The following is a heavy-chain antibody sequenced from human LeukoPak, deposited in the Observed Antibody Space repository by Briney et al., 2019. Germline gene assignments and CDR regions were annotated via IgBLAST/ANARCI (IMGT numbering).Heavy chain of an antibody. Sequence: SQTLSLTCTVPGGSISSGGYYWSWIRQHPGKGLEWIGYIYYSGSTYYNPSLKSRVTISVDTSKNQFSLKLSSVTAADTAVYYCARGQLWLRGFYYYYYGMDVWGQGTTVTVSS. CDR1: GGSISSGGYY. D-gene: IGHD5-18*01. CDR3: ARGQLWLRGFYYYYYGMDV. V-gene: IGHV4-31*03. J-gene: IGHJ6*02. CDR2: IYYSGST.